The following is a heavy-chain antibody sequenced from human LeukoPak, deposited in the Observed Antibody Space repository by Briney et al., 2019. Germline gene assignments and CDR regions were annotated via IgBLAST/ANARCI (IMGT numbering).Heavy chain of an antibody. Sequence: PVRSLRLSCAASGFTFSSYGMHWVRQAPGKGLEWVAVISYDGSNKYYADSVKGRFTISRDNSKNTLYLQMNSLRAEDTAVYYCAKEVGAAAGTDNTFDYWGQGTLVTVSS. V-gene: IGHV3-30*18. J-gene: IGHJ4*02. CDR3: AKEVGAAAGTDNTFDY. CDR1: GFTFSSYG. CDR2: ISYDGSNK. D-gene: IGHD6-13*01.